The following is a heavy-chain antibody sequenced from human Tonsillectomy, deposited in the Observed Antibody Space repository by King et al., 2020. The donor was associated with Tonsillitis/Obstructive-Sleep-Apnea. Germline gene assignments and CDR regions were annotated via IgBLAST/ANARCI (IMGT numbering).Heavy chain of an antibody. D-gene: IGHD5-12*01. CDR3: TTGPMDIVIVAAQNAFYY. V-gene: IGHV3-15*07. CDR1: GFTFTNAW. J-gene: IGHJ4*02. CDR2: IKRKTDGGTT. Sequence: VQLVESGGGLVKPGGSLRLSCAASGFTFTNAWMNWVRQAPGKGLEWVGHIKRKTDGGTTEYAAPVKGRFTISKDDSKSTLYLQMNSLKTEDTAMYYCTTGPMDIVIVAAQNAFYYWGQGTLVTVSS.